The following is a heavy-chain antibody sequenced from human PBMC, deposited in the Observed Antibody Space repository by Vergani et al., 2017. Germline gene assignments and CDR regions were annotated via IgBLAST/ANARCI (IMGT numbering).Heavy chain of an antibody. CDR1: GYTFTGYY. J-gene: IGHJ5*02. Sequence: QVQLVQSGAEVKKPGASVKVSCTASGYTFTGYYMHWVRQPPGQGLERMGCINRNSGGTNYAQQFQGRVTMTRETSISTAYMELSRLRSAATAAYYCARDLVGDHANRLGLPYNWLDPWSQGTLVTVSS. CDR2: INRNSGGT. CDR3: ARDLVGDHANRLGLPYNWLDP. D-gene: IGHD1-14*01. V-gene: IGHV1-2*02.